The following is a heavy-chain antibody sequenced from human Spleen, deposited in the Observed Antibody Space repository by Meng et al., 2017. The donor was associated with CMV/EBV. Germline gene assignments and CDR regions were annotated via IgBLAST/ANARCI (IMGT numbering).Heavy chain of an antibody. CDR1: GFTFSSHA. V-gene: IGHV3-23*01. D-gene: IGHD6-13*01. CDR3: AKDHSSSWYRDYFDY. Sequence: GESLKISWSASGFTFSSHAMSWVRQAPGKGLEWVSAITASGGSTYHADPVEGRFTISRDNSKNPLYLQMNSLRAEGAAVYYCAKDHSSSWYRDYFDYWGQGTLVTVSS. CDR2: ITASGGST. J-gene: IGHJ4*02.